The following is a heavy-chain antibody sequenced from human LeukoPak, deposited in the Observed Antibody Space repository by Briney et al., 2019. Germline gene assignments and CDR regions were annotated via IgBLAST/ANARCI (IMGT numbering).Heavy chain of an antibody. V-gene: IGHV3-30-3*02. Sequence: PGGSLRLSCAASGFTFSSYAMHWVRQAPGKGLEWVAVISYDGSNKYYADSVKGRFTISRDNSKNTLYLQMNSLRAEDTAVYYCAKRGWFGEPSSPYYFDYWGQGTLVTVSS. CDR1: GFTFSSYA. J-gene: IGHJ4*02. CDR2: ISYDGSNK. CDR3: AKRGWFGEPSSPYYFDY. D-gene: IGHD3-10*01.